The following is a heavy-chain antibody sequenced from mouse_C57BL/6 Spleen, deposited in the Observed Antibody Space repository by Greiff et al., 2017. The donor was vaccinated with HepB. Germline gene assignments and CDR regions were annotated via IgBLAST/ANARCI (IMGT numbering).Heavy chain of an antibody. J-gene: IGHJ1*03. D-gene: IGHD4-1*01. CDR3: ERRLGGGGFGYWYFDV. Sequence: EVQLQQSGPELVKPGASVKIPCKASGYTFTDYNMDWVKQSHGKSLEWIGDINPNNGGTIYNQKFKGKATLTVDKSSSTAYMELRSLTTEDTAVYTGERRLGGGGFGYWYFDVWGTGTTVTVSS. CDR1: GYTFTDYN. V-gene: IGHV1-18*01. CDR2: INPNNGGT.